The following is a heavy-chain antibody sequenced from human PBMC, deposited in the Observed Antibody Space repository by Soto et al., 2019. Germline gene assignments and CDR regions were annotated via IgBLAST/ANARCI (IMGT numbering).Heavy chain of an antibody. CDR3: ARSAGWYAVHS. CDR2: VFHTGTT. D-gene: IGHD6-19*01. J-gene: IGHJ4*02. CDR1: GDSVSSPYY. V-gene: IGHV4-4*02. Sequence: QVQLQESGPGLVKPSGTLSLTCAVSGDSVSSPYYWCWVRQPPGKGLEWIGEVFHTGTTSYNPSLRSRVTISMDKSNNQFSLDLSSVTAADTAVYYCARSAGWYAVHSWGPGTPV.